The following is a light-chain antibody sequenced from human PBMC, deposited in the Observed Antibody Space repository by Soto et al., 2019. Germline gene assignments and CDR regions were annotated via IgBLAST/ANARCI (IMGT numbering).Light chain of an antibody. CDR3: QRYNSSPLT. V-gene: IGKV3-15*01. Sequence: EVVMTQSPSTLSVSPGDSATLSCRASQGIGDTLAWYQHKPGQIPRLLIYATSTRPTGVPSRFSGSRSGTEFTLTISSLQSEDFAVYYCQRYNSSPLTFGGGTKVESK. CDR2: ATS. CDR1: QGIGDT. J-gene: IGKJ4*01.